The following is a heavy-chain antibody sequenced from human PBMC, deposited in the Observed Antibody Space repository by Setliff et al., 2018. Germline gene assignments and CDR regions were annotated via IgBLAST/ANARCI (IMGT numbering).Heavy chain of an antibody. J-gene: IGHJ1*01. CDR3: ARLPSTGSAFFQH. V-gene: IGHV5-51*01. CDR2: IYPGDSDT. CDR1: GYNFASYW. Sequence: GESLKISCEVSGYNFASYWIAWVRQRPGKGPEWMGIIYPGDSDTTYNPSFQGQFTMSVDTSINTAYLQWNSLKASDTALYFCARLPSTGSAFFQHWGQGTLVTVSS. D-gene: IGHD1-1*01.